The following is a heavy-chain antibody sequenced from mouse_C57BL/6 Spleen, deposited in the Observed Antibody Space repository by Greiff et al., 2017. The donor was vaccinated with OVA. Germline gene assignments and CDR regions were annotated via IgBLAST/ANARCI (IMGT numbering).Heavy chain of an antibody. Sequence: EVKLVESGEGLVKPGGSLKLSCAASGFTFSSYAMSWVRQTPEKRLEWVAYISSGGDYIYYADTVKGRFTISRDNARNTLYLQMSSLKSEDTAMYYCTREGYYGSSFYWYFDVWGTGTTVTVSS. V-gene: IGHV5-9-1*02. D-gene: IGHD1-1*01. J-gene: IGHJ1*03. CDR2: ISSGGDYI. CDR3: TREGYYGSSFYWYFDV. CDR1: GFTFSSYA.